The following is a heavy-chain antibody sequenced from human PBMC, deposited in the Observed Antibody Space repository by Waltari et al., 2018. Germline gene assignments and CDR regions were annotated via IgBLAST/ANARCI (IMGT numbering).Heavy chain of an antibody. V-gene: IGHV3-15*01. J-gene: IGHJ4*02. CDR2: IKRKAECGTR. CDR1: GFSFSEAG. D-gene: IGHD3-3*01. CDR3: MMDWSPEY. Sequence: EVQLVESGGGLVEPGESLRLSCAVSGFSFSEAGMSWVSQGPGKGRDGGGRIKRKAECGTRDYAAPVKGRLTISRDDSKNTVYLQMNSLKTEDTAVYFCMMDWSPEYWGQGTLVTVSS.